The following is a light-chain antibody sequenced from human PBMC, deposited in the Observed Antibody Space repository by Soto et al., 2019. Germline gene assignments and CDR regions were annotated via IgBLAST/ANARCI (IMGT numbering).Light chain of an antibody. J-gene: IGLJ2*01. Sequence: QSVLTQPPSVSGAPGQRVTISCTGSSSNIGAGYDVHWYQQLPGTAPKLLIYGNSNRPSGVPDRFSGSKSGTSASLAITGLQAEDEADYYCQSYASSLSVVFCGGTQLTVL. CDR2: GNS. V-gene: IGLV1-40*01. CDR3: QSYASSLSVV. CDR1: SSNIGAGYD.